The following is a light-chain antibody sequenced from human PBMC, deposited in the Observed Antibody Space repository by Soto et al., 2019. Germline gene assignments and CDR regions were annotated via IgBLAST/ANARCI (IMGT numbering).Light chain of an antibody. V-gene: IGLV2-14*01. J-gene: IGLJ1*01. Sequence: QSVLTQPASVSGSPGQSITISCTGTSSDVGGYNYVSWYQQHPGKAPKLMIYEVSTRPSGVSNRFSASKSGNTASLTISGLQAEDEADYYCSSYTSSSTHVFGPGTKVTVL. CDR3: SSYTSSSTHV. CDR2: EVS. CDR1: SSDVGGYNY.